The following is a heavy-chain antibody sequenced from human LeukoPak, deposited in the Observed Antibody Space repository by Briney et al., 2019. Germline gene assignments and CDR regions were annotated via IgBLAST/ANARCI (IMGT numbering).Heavy chain of an antibody. D-gene: IGHD3-22*01. J-gene: IGHJ4*02. CDR3: ASQPYYYDGSGYSRAEDY. V-gene: IGHV1-69*05. CDR1: GGTFSSYA. CDR2: IIPIFGTA. Sequence: SVKVSCKASGGTFSSYAISWLRQAPGQGLEWMGGIIPIFGTANYAQKFQGRVTITTDESTSTAYMELSSLRSEDTAVYYCASQPYYYDGSGYSRAEDYWGQGTLVTVSS.